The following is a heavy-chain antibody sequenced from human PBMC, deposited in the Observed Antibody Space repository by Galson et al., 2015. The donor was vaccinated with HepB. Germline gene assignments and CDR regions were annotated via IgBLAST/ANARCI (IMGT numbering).Heavy chain of an antibody. Sequence: SVKVSCKASGGTFSSYTISWVRQAPGQGLEWMGRIIPILGIANYAQKFQGRVTITADKSTSTAYMELSSLRSEDTAVYYCAVREGRLACSSTSCPSFDYWGQGTLVTVSS. CDR1: GGTFSSYT. J-gene: IGHJ4*02. CDR2: IIPILGIA. CDR3: AVREGRLACSSTSCPSFDY. V-gene: IGHV1-69*02. D-gene: IGHD2-2*01.